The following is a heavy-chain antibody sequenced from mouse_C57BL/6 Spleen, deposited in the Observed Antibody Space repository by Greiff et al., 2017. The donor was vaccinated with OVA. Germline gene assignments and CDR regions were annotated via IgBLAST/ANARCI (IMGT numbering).Heavy chain of an antibody. CDR2: IDPSDSYT. CDR3: ARLPPYAMDY. V-gene: IGHV1-50*01. Sequence: QVQLKQPGAELVKPGASVKLSCKASGYTFTSYWMQWVKQRPGQGLEWIGEIDPSDSYTNYNQKFKGKATLTVDTSSSTAYMQLSSLTSEDSAVYYCARLPPYAMDYWGQGTSVTVSS. CDR1: GYTFTSYW. J-gene: IGHJ4*01.